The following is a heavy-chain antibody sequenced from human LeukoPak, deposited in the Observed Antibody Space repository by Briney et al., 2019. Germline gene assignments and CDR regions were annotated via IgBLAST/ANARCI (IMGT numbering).Heavy chain of an antibody. CDR1: GFTFSSYA. J-gene: IGHJ3*02. CDR3: AKDGGDDSSGYDAFDI. Sequence: GGSLRLSCAASGFTFSSYAMSWVRQAPGKGLEWVSAISGSGGSTYYEASVKGRFTISRDNSKNTLYLQMNSLRAEDTAVYYCAKDGGDDSSGYDAFDIWGQGTMVTVSS. CDR2: ISGSGGST. V-gene: IGHV3-23*01. D-gene: IGHD3-22*01.